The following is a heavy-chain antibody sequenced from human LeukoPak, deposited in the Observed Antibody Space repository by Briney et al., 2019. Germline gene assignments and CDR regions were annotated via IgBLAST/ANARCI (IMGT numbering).Heavy chain of an antibody. CDR2: IIPIFGTA. J-gene: IGHJ4*02. D-gene: IGHD6-13*01. V-gene: IGHV1-69*05. CDR3: ARVEYSSSRQYYFDY. Sequence: SVKVSCKASGGTFSSYAISWVRQAPGQGLEWMGGIIPIFGTANYAQKFQGRVTITTDESTSTAYMELSSLRSEDTAVYYCARVEYSSSRQYYFDYWGQGTLVTVSS. CDR1: GGTFSSYA.